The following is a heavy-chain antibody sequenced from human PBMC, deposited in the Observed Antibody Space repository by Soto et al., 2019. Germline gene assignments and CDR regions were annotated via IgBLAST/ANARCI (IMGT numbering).Heavy chain of an antibody. CDR1: GFTFSSYA. V-gene: IGHV3-23*01. J-gene: IGHJ6*02. D-gene: IGHD2-8*02. Sequence: GGSLRLSCAASGFTFSSYAMSWVRQAPGKGLEWVSAISGSGGSTYYADSVKGRFTISRDNSKNTLYLQMNSLRAEDTAVYYCAKTLVDGYYYYYGMDVWGQGTTVTVSS. CDR3: AKTLVDGYYYYYGMDV. CDR2: ISGSGGST.